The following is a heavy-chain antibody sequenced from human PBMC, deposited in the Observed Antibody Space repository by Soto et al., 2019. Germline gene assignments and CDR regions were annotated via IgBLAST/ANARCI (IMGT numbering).Heavy chain of an antibody. V-gene: IGHV3-33*01. CDR1: GFTFSTYG. Sequence: QVQLVESGGGVVQPGKSLRLSCAAPGFTFSTYGMHWVRQAPGKGLEWVAVIWYDGSNKYHGDSLKGRFTISRDNSKKTLYLQMNNLRAEDTAVYYCGRDGALGDTAVVDSWGQGTLVIVSS. J-gene: IGHJ4*02. CDR3: GRDGALGDTAVVDS. D-gene: IGHD5-18*01. CDR2: IWYDGSNK.